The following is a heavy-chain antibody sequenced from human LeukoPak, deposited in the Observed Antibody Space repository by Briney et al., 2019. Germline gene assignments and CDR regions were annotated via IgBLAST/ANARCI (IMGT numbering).Heavy chain of an antibody. CDR3: ARDPEPDYYDSSGYYSLNAFDI. CDR1: GGSISSYY. V-gene: IGHV4-59*01. D-gene: IGHD3-22*01. Sequence: PSETLSLTCTVSGGSISSYYWSWIRQPPGKGLEWIGYIYYSGSTNYNPSLKSRVTISVDTSKNQFSLKLSSVTAADTAVYYCARDPEPDYYDSSGYYSLNAFDIWGQGTMVTVSS. J-gene: IGHJ3*02. CDR2: IYYSGST.